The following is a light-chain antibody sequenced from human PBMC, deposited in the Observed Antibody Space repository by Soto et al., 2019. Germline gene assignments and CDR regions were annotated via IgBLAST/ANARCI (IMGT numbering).Light chain of an antibody. J-gene: IGKJ2*01. Sequence: DIQMTQSPSTLSASVGDRVTITCRASQSISSWLAWYQQKPGKAPKLLIYDASSLDSGVPSRFSGSVSGTEVTLTISSLEPDDFATYCCQQYNSYPVTFGQGTKLEIK. CDR3: QQYNSYPVT. CDR1: QSISSW. V-gene: IGKV1-5*01. CDR2: DAS.